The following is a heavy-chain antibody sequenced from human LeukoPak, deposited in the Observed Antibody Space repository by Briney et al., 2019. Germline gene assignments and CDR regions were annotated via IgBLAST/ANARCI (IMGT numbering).Heavy chain of an antibody. CDR1: GFTFGDYA. V-gene: IGHV3-49*04. CDR3: TRMGIHGYSYGRIDY. Sequence: RSLRLSCTASGFTFGDYAMSWVRQAPGKGLEWVGFLRSKAYGGTTEYAASVKGRFTISRDDSKSIAYLQMNSLKTEDTAVYYCTRMGIHGYSYGRIDYWGQGTLVTVSS. D-gene: IGHD5-18*01. CDR2: LRSKAYGGTT. J-gene: IGHJ4*02.